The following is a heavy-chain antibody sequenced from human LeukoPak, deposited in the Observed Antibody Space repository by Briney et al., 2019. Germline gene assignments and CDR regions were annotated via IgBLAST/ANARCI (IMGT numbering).Heavy chain of an antibody. D-gene: IGHD6-13*01. Sequence: PSETLSLTCTVSGGSISSQYWSWIRQSPGKGLEWIGRIDSSGKTNYNPSLKSRVTISVDKSKGQFSLKVNSVTAADTAVYYCARGVGSSSSNWFDPWGQGALVTVSS. CDR2: IDSSGKT. CDR1: GGSISSQY. CDR3: ARGVGSSSSNWFDP. V-gene: IGHV4-4*07. J-gene: IGHJ5*02.